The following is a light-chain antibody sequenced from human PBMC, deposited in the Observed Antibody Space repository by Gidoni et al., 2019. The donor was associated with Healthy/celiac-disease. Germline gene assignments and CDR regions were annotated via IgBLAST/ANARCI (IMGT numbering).Light chain of an antibody. CDR1: SSDVGGYNY. CDR3: SSYAGLHVV. J-gene: IGLJ2*01. V-gene: IGLV2-8*01. CDR2: EVS. Sequence: QSALTQPPSASGSPGQSGTISCTGTSSDVGGYNYVSWYQQHPGKAPKLMIYEVSKRPSGVPDRFSGSKSGNTASLTVSGLQAEDEADYYCSSYAGLHVVFGGGTKLTVL.